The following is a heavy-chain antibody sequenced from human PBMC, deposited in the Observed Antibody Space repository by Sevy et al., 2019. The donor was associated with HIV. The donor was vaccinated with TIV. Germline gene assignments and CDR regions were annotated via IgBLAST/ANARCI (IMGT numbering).Heavy chain of an antibody. CDR2: IKQDGSEK. CDR1: GFTFSSYW. Sequence: GGSLRLSCAASGFTFSSYWMSWVRQAPGKGLEWVANIKQDGSEKYYVDSVKGRFTISRDNAKNSLYLQMNSLRAEDTTVYYCARAPSLLYDSSGYYLYYFDYWGQGTLVTVSS. V-gene: IGHV3-7*01. D-gene: IGHD3-22*01. J-gene: IGHJ4*02. CDR3: ARAPSLLYDSSGYYLYYFDY.